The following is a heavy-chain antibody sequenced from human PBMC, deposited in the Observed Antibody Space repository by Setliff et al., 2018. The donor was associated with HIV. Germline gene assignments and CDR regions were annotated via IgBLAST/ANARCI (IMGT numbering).Heavy chain of an antibody. Sequence: SETLSLTCAVSGVSITSTNWWNWVRQSPGKGLEWIGEMYHSGTTNYNPSLTSRVTISVDKSKNQFSLNLTSVTAADTAVYYCAKGRPRIQVWEGFDYLGQGILVTVSS. V-gene: IGHV4-4*02. D-gene: IGHD5-18*01. CDR1: GVSITSTNW. CDR3: AKGRPRIQVWEGFDY. J-gene: IGHJ4*02. CDR2: MYHSGTT.